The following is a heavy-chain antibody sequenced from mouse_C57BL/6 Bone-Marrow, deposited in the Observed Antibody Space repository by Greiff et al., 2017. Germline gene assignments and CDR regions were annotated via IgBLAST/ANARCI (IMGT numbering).Heavy chain of an antibody. CDR1: GYAFTNYL. D-gene: IGHD2-5*01. Sequence: VQLVESGAELVRPGTSVKVSCKASGYAFTNYLIEWVKQRPGQGLEWIGVINPGSGGTNYNEKFKGKATLTADKSSSTAYMQLSSLTSEDSAVYFCVRGRHSNSAWFAYWGQGTLVTVSA. V-gene: IGHV1-54*01. CDR3: VRGRHSNSAWFAY. J-gene: IGHJ3*01. CDR2: INPGSGGT.